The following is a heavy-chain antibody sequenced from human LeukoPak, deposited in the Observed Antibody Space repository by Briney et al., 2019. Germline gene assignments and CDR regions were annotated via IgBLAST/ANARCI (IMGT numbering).Heavy chain of an antibody. J-gene: IGHJ4*02. D-gene: IGHD5-18*01. CDR3: AGLLQLWLLSTEYYFDY. CDR2: IYYSGST. V-gene: IGHV4-39*01. CDR1: GGSISSSSYY. Sequence: KPSETLSLTCTVSGGSISSSSYYLGWIRQPPGKGLEWIGSIYYSGSTYYNPSLKSRVTISVDTSKNQFSLKLSSVTAADTAVYYCAGLLQLWLLSTEYYFDYWGQGTLVTVSS.